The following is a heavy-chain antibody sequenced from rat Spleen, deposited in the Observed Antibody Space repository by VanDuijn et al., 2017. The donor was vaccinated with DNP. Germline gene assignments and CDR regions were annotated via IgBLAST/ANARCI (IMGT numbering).Heavy chain of an antibody. J-gene: IGHJ3*01. CDR2: ISYSGTT. V-gene: IGHV3-1*01. CDR1: GYSITSHY. Sequence: EVQLQESGPGLVKPSQSLSLTCSVTGYSITSHYWGWIRQFPRNKMEYIGHISYSGTTNYNPSLKSRISITRDTSKNQFFLHLTSVTTEDTATYYCARSEAAISTFAYWGQGTLVTVSS. D-gene: IGHD1-2*01. CDR3: ARSEAAISTFAY.